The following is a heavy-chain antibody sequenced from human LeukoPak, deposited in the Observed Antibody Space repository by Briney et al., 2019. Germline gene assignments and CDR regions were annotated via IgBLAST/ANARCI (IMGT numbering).Heavy chain of an antibody. V-gene: IGHV3-13*01. J-gene: IGHJ4*02. CDR2: IGTVGDT. D-gene: IGHD3-10*01. CDR1: GFTFSSSD. CDR3: AKAVVMVRGVVPSCDY. Sequence: GGSLRLSCAASGFTFSSSDMHWVRQATGKGLEWVSAIGTVGDTYYAASVKGRFTISRENAKNSLYLQMNSLRAEDTAVYYCAKAVVMVRGVVPSCDYWGQGTLVTVSS.